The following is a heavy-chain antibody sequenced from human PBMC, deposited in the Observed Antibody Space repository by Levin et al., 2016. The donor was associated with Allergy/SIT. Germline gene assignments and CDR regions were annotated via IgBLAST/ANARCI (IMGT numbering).Heavy chain of an antibody. Sequence: VRQMPGKGLEWVSTIGSSGDTSYPGSVKGRFSISRDNAKDSFYLQLKSLGAGDTAVYYCATRVYCGGGSCQDWYFDLWGRGTLVTVSS. CDR2: IGSSGDT. D-gene: IGHD2-15*01. V-gene: IGHV3-13*01. J-gene: IGHJ2*01. CDR3: ATRVYCGGGSCQDWYFDL.